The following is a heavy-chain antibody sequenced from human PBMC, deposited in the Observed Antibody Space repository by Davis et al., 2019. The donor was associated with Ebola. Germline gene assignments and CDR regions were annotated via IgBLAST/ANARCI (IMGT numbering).Heavy chain of an antibody. CDR1: GITFSSYA. J-gene: IGHJ6*02. CDR2: ISSSSSYI. V-gene: IGHV3-21*04. CDR3: AKDSYYYGMDV. Sequence: GESLMISCAASGITFSSYAMSWVRQAPGKGLEWVSSISSSSSYIYYADPVKGRFTISRDNAKNSLYLQMNSLRAEDTALNYCAKDSYYYGMDVWGQGTTVTVSS.